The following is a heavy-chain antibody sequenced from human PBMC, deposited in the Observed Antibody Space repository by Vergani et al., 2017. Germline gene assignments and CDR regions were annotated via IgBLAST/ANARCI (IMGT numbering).Heavy chain of an antibody. V-gene: IGHV3-11*04. Sequence: QVQLVESGGGLVKPGGSLRLSCAASGFTFSDYYMSWIRQAPGKGLEWVSYISSSGSYIYYADSVKGRFTISRDNAKNSLYLQMNSLRAEDTAVYYCARDGVVPAAKLSYYYYGMDVWGQGTTVTVSS. CDR1: GFTFSDYY. CDR3: ARDGVVPAAKLSYYYYGMDV. J-gene: IGHJ6*02. CDR2: ISSSGSYI. D-gene: IGHD2-2*01.